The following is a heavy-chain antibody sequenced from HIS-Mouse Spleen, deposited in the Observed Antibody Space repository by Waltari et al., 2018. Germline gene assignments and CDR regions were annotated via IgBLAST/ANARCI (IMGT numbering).Heavy chain of an antibody. D-gene: IGHD3-10*01. V-gene: IGHV4-31*03. CDR2: IYYSGST. J-gene: IGHJ3*02. Sequence: QVQLQESGPGLVKPSQTLSLTCTVSGCSISSGGYSLRWIRQHPGKGLEWIGYIYYSGSTYYNPSLKSRVTISVDTSKNQFSLKLSSVTAADTAVYYCARGGSGDAFDIWGQGTMVTVSS. CDR1: GCSISSGGYS. CDR3: ARGGSGDAFDI.